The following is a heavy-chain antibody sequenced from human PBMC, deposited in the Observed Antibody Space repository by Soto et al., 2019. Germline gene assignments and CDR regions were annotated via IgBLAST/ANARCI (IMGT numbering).Heavy chain of an antibody. J-gene: IGHJ4*02. D-gene: IGHD3-22*01. CDR2: FYYSGST. CDR1: GGSISSSSYY. Sequence: SETLSLTCTDSGGSISSSSYYWGWIRHPPGKGLEWIGSFYYSGSTYYNPSLKSRVTISVDTSKNQFSLKLSSVTAADTAVYYCARHVRGVYDSSGPTDYWGQGTLVTVS. V-gene: IGHV4-39*01. CDR3: ARHVRGVYDSSGPTDY.